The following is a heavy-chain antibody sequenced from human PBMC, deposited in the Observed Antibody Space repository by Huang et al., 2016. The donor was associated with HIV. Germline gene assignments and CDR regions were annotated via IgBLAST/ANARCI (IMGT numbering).Heavy chain of an antibody. D-gene: IGHD4-4*01. CDR2: VMPVFDSP. V-gene: IGHV1-69*15. Sequence: QVQLLQSGAEVKKPGSSVKVSCKASGGPFRSYSIAWVRQAPGQGLEWMASVMPVFDSPNYDQKLQGRGRVTADESTSTVYMELRDLRPDDTAVYFCARGSLEYSVSSSLDYWGQGTHVTVSS. CDR3: ARGSLEYSVSSSLDY. J-gene: IGHJ4*02. CDR1: GGPFRSYS.